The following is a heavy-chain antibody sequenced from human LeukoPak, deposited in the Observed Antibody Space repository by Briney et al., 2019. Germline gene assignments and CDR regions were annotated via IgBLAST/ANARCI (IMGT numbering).Heavy chain of an antibody. CDR2: IYHSGST. CDR1: GGSISGSSYY. D-gene: IGHD1-26*01. V-gene: IGHV4-39*07. J-gene: IGHJ4*02. Sequence: SETLSLTCTVSGGSISGSSYYWGWIRQPPGKGLEWIGEIYHSGSTNYNPSLKSRVTISVDKSKNQFSLKLSSVTAADTAVYYCASLGNSGSYLRGVDYWGQGTLVTVSS. CDR3: ASLGNSGSYLRGVDY.